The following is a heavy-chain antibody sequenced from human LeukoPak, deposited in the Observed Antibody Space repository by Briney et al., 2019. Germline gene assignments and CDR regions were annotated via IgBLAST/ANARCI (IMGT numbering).Heavy chain of an antibody. V-gene: IGHV1-18*01. D-gene: IGHD3-10*01. J-gene: IGHJ4*02. CDR3: ARDSVDGSGTYYNDSPDY. CDR1: GYTFTSYG. Sequence: AGSVKVSCKASGYTFTSYGISWVRQAPGQGLEWMAWISPYNGNTDYAQNLRGRVTMTTDTSTSTAYMELRSLRSDDTAVYYCARDSVDGSGTYYNDSPDYWGQGTLVT. CDR2: ISPYNGNT.